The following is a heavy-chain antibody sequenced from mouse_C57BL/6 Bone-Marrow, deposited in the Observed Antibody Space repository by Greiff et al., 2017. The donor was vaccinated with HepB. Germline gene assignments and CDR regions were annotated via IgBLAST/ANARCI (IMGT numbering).Heavy chain of an antibody. J-gene: IGHJ3*01. CDR1: GYTFTDYT. CDR3: VRGRWYY. D-gene: IGHD1-1*02. Sequence: SGPELVKPGASVRISCKTSGYTFTDYTIHWVKQSPGKTLEWIGRINPNIGGTNYNQKFEGKATLTLDMSSSTAYMELRSLTSEDSAVYYCVRGRWYYWGQGTLVTVSA. V-gene: IGHV1-18*01. CDR2: INPNIGGT.